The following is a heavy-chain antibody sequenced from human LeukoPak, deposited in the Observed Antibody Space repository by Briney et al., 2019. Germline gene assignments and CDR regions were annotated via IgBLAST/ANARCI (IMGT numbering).Heavy chain of an antibody. D-gene: IGHD3-22*01. V-gene: IGHV5-51*01. Sequence: GESLKISCKGSGYSFTSYWIGWVGQMPGKSVEGMGIIYPGDSDTRFSPYFQGQVTVSAGKSISTAYLQWSSLKASDNAMYYCARHLHYDSSGYPDYYYYYGMDVWGQGTTVTVSS. CDR3: ARHLHYDSSGYPDYYYYYGMDV. CDR1: GYSFTSYW. J-gene: IGHJ6*02. CDR2: IYPGDSDT.